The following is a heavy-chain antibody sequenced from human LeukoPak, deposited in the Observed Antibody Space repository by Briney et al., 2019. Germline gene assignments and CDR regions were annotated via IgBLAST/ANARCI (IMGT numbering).Heavy chain of an antibody. Sequence: GGSLRLSCAASGFTFSSYWMGWVRQAPGKGLEWVANIKQDGSEKYYVDSVKGRFTISRDNAKNSLYLQMNSLRAEDTAVYYCARDGGYSYGYYYYYYMDVWGKGTTVTVSS. CDR1: GFTFSSYW. D-gene: IGHD5-18*01. CDR3: ARDGGYSYGYYYYYYMDV. J-gene: IGHJ6*03. CDR2: IKQDGSEK. V-gene: IGHV3-7*01.